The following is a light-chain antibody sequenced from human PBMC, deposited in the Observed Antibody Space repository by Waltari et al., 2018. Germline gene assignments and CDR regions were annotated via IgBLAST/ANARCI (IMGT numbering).Light chain of an antibody. J-gene: IGKJ5*01. V-gene: IGKV1-33*01. CDR3: QQYDYLLGT. Sequence: DIQMTQSPSSLSASVGDRVTITCQASQDISNYLNWYQQKPGKAPKLLIYDASNLETGVPSRFSGSGSGTDFTFTISSLQPEDIATYYCQQYDYLLGTFGQGTRLEIK. CDR2: DAS. CDR1: QDISNY.